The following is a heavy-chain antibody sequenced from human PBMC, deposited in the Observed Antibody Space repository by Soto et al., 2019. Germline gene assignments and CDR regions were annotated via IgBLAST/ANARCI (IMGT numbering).Heavy chain of an antibody. CDR3: ARVIRAYYDFWSGYHRDYYYYYYIDV. CDR2: MNPNSGNT. J-gene: IGHJ6*03. Sequence: ASVKVSCKASGYTFTSYDINWVRQATGQGLEWMGWMNPNSGNTGYAQKFQGRVTMTRNTSISTAYMELSSLRSEDTAVYYCARVIRAYYDFWSGYHRDYYYYYYIDVWGKGTTVTVSS. V-gene: IGHV1-8*01. CDR1: GYTFTSYD. D-gene: IGHD3-3*01.